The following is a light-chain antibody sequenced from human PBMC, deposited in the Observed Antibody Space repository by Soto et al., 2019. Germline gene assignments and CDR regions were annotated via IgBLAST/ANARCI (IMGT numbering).Light chain of an antibody. CDR1: SSDVGGYDY. CDR3: FSYAGSRV. CDR2: DVN. J-gene: IGLJ3*02. V-gene: IGLV2-11*01. Sequence: QSALTQPRSVSVSPGQSVTISCTGTSSDVGGYDYVSWYQQHPGKAPKLMIFDVNKRPSGVPDRFSGSKSGNTAFLTISGLQAEDEADYSCFSYAGSRVFGGGTKLTVL.